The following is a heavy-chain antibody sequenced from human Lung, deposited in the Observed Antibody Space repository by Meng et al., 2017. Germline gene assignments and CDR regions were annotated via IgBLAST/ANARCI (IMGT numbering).Heavy chain of an antibody. D-gene: IGHD6-19*01. J-gene: IGHJ4*02. CDR3: ASWIYSCGWQ. Sequence: QVQLQKAGPGLVKPSGTLSLTFVVPGGSISSIDWWSWVRQPPGKGLEWIGEIYHGGDTNYNPSLKSRVTIAIDRSKNQFSLKLSSVTAADTAVYYCASWIYSCGWQWGQGTLVTVSS. CDR2: IYHGGDT. CDR1: GGSISSIDW. V-gene: IGHV4/OR15-8*02.